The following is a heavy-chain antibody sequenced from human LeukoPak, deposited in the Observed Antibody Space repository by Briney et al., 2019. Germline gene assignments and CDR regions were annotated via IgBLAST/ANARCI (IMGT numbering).Heavy chain of an antibody. CDR1: GLTFSSYA. CDR2: ISGGGGNT. V-gene: IGHV3-23*01. J-gene: IGHJ3*02. CDR3: AKGSTYFFGSGTSDDAFDI. Sequence: GGSLRLSCAASGLTFSSYAMSWVRQAPGKGLEWVSAISGGGGNTHYADSVKGRFTISRDNSKSTMYLRMNSLRAEDTAVYYCAKGSTYFFGSGTSDDAFDIWGQGTMVTVSS. D-gene: IGHD3-10*01.